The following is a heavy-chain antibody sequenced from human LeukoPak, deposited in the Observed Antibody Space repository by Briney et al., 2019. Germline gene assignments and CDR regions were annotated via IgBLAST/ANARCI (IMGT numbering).Heavy chain of an antibody. J-gene: IGHJ4*02. D-gene: IGHD2-2*01. V-gene: IGHV1-46*01. CDR2: INPSGGST. CDR1: GYTFTSYY. Sequence: GASVKVSCKASGYTFTSYYMHWVRQPPGQGLEWMGIINPSGGSTSYAQKFQGRVTMTRDTSTSTVYMELSSLRSEDTAVYYCARSRVVPAARGYYFDYWGQGTLVTVSS. CDR3: ARSRVVPAARGYYFDY.